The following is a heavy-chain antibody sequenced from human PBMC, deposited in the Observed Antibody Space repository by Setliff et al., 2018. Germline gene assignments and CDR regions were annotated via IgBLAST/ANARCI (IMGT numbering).Heavy chain of an antibody. D-gene: IGHD3-16*02. CDR2: ISPYTGNT. CDR1: GYTFSDYG. CDR3: ARDPLYRENLSRVFDF. J-gene: IGHJ3*01. Sequence: ASVKVSCKASGYTFSDYGISWVRLAPGQGLEWMGWISPYTGNTFYAPQFQGRVIMTTDTSTNTAYMDLRSLRSDDTAVYYCARDPLYRENLSRVFDFWGQGTMVTVSS. V-gene: IGHV1-18*01.